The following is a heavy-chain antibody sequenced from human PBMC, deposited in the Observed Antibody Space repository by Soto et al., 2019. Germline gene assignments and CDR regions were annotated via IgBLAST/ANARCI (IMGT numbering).Heavy chain of an antibody. D-gene: IGHD6-13*01. Sequence: SETLSLTCTVSGDSISNYYWSWIRQPPGKGLEWIGYIYYSGSTNYNPSLRSRVTISVDTSKNQFSLKLSSVTAADTAVYYCARHVVVGSSWYIGAFDIWGQGTMVTVSS. V-gene: IGHV4-59*08. CDR1: GDSISNYY. J-gene: IGHJ3*02. CDR3: ARHVVVGSSWYIGAFDI. CDR2: IYYSGST.